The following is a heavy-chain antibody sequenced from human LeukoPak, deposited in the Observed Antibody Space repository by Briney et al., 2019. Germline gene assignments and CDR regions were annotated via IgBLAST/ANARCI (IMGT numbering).Heavy chain of an antibody. V-gene: IGHV4-59*01. CDR1: GGSISSYY. J-gene: IGHJ3*02. CDR2: IFYRGST. D-gene: IGHD3-10*01. CDR3: AGVGITDTFDI. Sequence: SETLSLTCIVSGGSISSYYWSWIRQPPGKGLEWIGSIFYRGSTHYSPSLQSRVTISVDTSKTQFSLKLTSVTAADTAVYYCAGVGITDTFDIWGQGTMVTVSS.